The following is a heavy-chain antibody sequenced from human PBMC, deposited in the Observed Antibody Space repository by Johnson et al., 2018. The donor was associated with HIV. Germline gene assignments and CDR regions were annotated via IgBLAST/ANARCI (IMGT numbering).Heavy chain of an antibody. V-gene: IGHV3-23*04. Sequence: VQLVESGGGLVQPGGSLRLSCAASGFTFSSYAMSWVRQAPGKGLEWVSAISGSGGSTYYADSVKGRFTISRDNAKNSLYLQMNSLRAEDTALYYCVRGVQYYDFWSGDYRGAFDKWGQGTMVTVSS. J-gene: IGHJ3*02. CDR1: GFTFSSYA. CDR3: VRGVQYYDFWSGDYRGAFDK. D-gene: IGHD3-3*01. CDR2: ISGSGGST.